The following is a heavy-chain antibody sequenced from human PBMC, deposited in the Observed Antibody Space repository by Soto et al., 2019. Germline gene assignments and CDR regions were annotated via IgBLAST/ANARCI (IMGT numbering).Heavy chain of an antibody. Sequence: XXSLNLSFAAAGFTFSSYALHWVPQSPGKGLEWVAVISYDGSNKYYADSVKGRFTISRDNSKNTLYLQMNSLRHEDTAVYYCAGGVYYDSSGYGDYWGQGTLVTVSS. J-gene: IGHJ4*02. CDR2: ISYDGSNK. D-gene: IGHD3-22*01. CDR3: AGGVYYDSSGYGDY. CDR1: GFTFSSYA. V-gene: IGHV3-30-3*01.